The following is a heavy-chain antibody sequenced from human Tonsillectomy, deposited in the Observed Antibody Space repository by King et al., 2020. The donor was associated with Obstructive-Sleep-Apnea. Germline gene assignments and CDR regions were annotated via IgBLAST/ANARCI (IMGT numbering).Heavy chain of an antibody. Sequence: LQLQESGPGLVKPSETLSLTCTVSGGSISSSSYYWGWIRQPPGKGLEWIGSIYYSGSTYYNPSLKSRVTRSVDTSKNQFSLKLSSVTAADTAVYYCAREGDIVVVPAANMDVWGQGTTVTVSS. CDR2: IYYSGST. CDR3: AREGDIVVVPAANMDV. D-gene: IGHD2-2*01. V-gene: IGHV4-39*07. CDR1: GGSISSSSYY. J-gene: IGHJ6*02.